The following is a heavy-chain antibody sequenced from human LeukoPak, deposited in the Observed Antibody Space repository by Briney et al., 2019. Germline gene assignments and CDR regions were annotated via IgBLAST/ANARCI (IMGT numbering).Heavy chain of an antibody. CDR1: GFTFSSYA. CDR3: ARITDGIAAAGP. D-gene: IGHD6-13*01. J-gene: IGHJ5*02. CDR2: ISGSGGST. Sequence: GGSLRLSCAASGFTFSSYAMSWVRQAPGKGLEWVSAISGSGGSTYYADSVKGRFTISRDNSKNTLYLQMNSLRAEDTAAYYCARITDGIAAAGPWGQGTLVTVSS. V-gene: IGHV3-23*01.